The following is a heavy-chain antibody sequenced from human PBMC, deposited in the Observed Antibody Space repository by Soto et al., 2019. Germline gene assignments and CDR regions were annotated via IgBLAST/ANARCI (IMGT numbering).Heavy chain of an antibody. J-gene: IGHJ4*02. Sequence: PGGSLRLSCAASGFTFSSYAMSWVRQAPGKGLEWVSAISGSGGSTYYADSVKGRFTISRDNSKNTLYLQMNSLRAEDTAVYYCAKDPPTWYDFWSGYYYFDYWGQGTLVTDSS. CDR1: GFTFSSYA. D-gene: IGHD3-3*01. V-gene: IGHV3-23*01. CDR3: AKDPPTWYDFWSGYYYFDY. CDR2: ISGSGGST.